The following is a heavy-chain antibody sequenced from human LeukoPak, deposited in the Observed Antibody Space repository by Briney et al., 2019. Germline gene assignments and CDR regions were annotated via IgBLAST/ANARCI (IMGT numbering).Heavy chain of an antibody. V-gene: IGHV3-52*01. D-gene: IGHD2-2*01. CDR2: IKCDGSEK. Sequence: GGSLRLSCAASGFTFSNSWMHWVCQAPEKGLEWVADIKCDGSEKCYVDSVKGRLTISRDNAKNSLYLQVNSLRAEDMTVYYCVRGVGSSTSCYVRAFDIWGQGTVVTVSS. J-gene: IGHJ3*02. CDR3: VRGVGSSTSCYVRAFDI. CDR1: GFTFSNSW.